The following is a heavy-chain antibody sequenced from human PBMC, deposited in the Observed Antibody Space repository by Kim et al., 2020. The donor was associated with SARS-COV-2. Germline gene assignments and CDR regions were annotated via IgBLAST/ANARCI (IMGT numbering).Heavy chain of an antibody. J-gene: IGHJ4*02. CDR2: ST. CDR3: AKSDSSTSAAG. V-gene: IGHV3-23*01. Sequence: STYYEDSVKGRFTISRDNSKNTLYLQLNGLRAEDTAVYYCAKSDSSTSAAGWGQGTLVTVSS. D-gene: IGHD2-2*01.